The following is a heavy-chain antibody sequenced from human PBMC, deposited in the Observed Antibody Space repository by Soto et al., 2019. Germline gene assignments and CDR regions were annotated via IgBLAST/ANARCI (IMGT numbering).Heavy chain of an antibody. CDR3: ARRSSGGSLLWWFDP. D-gene: IGHD2-15*01. Sequence: QPPGKALEWPALIYWDDDKRYSPSLKSRLTITKDTSKNQVVLTMTDMDPVDTATYYCARRSSGGSLLWWFDPWGQGTLVTVSS. V-gene: IGHV2-5*02. CDR2: IYWDDDK. J-gene: IGHJ5*02.